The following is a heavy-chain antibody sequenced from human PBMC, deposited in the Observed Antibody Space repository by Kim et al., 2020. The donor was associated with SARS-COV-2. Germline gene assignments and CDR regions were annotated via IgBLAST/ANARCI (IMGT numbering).Heavy chain of an antibody. CDR1: GGSFSGYY. V-gene: IGHV4-34*01. D-gene: IGHD3-10*01. J-gene: IGHJ6*02. Sequence: SETLSLTCAVYGGSFSGYYWSWIRQPPGKGLEWIGEINHSGSTNYNPSLKSRVTISVDTSKNQFSLKLSSVTAADTAVYYCARSTVRGVIYYYYGMDVWGQGTTVTVSS. CDR2: INHSGST. CDR3: ARSTVRGVIYYYYGMDV.